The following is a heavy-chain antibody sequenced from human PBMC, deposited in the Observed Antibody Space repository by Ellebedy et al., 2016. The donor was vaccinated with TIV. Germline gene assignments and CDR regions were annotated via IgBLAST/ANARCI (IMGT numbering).Heavy chain of an antibody. CDR3: AREVLEWLQGYWFDP. Sequence: GESLKISXAASGFTFSSYAMSWVRQAPGKGLEWVSAISGSGGSTYYADSVKGRFTISRDNSKNTLYLQMNSLRAEDTAVYYCAREVLEWLQGYWFDPWGQGTLVTVSS. CDR1: GFTFSSYA. J-gene: IGHJ5*02. V-gene: IGHV3-23*01. D-gene: IGHD3-3*01. CDR2: ISGSGGST.